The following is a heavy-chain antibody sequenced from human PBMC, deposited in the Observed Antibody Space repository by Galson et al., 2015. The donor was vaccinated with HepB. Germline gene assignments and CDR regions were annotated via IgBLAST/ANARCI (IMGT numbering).Heavy chain of an antibody. Sequence: SLRLSCAASGFTFSSYGMHWVRQAPGKGLEWVAVISYDGSNKYYADSVKGRFTISRDNSKNTLYLQMNSLRAEDTAVYYCAKVGGGYCSSTSCYYYYGMDVWGQGTTVTVSS. CDR3: AKVGGGYCSSTSCYYYYGMDV. J-gene: IGHJ6*02. CDR2: ISYDGSNK. V-gene: IGHV3-30*18. D-gene: IGHD2-2*01. CDR1: GFTFSSYG.